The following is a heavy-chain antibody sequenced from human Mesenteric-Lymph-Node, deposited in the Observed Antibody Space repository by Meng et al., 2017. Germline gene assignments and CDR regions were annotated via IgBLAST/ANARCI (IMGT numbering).Heavy chain of an antibody. CDR3: VRDTRRGGGWFDP. CDR1: DDSITSGDYS. CDR2: IYHGVNI. V-gene: IGHV4-30-2*01. D-gene: IGHD3-10*01. Sequence: QVQVQASGSRLVRPPQTLSLTCAVSDDSITSGDYSWTWIRQPPGKGLEWIGYIYHGVNIYYTPSLRSRVTISVDKSRNQFSLKLTSVSAADTAVYYCVRDTRRGGGWFDPWGQGTLVTVSS. J-gene: IGHJ5*02.